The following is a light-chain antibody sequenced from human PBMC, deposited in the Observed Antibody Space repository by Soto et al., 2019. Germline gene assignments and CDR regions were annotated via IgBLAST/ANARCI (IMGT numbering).Light chain of an antibody. CDR3: SSYAGSNRVL. CDR1: SSDVGGYNY. Sequence: QSALTQPPSASGSPGQSVTISCTGTSSDVGGYNYVSWYQQHPGKAPKLMIYEVTKRPSGVPDRFSGTKSANTASLTVSGLQVEDEADYYCSSYAGSNRVLFGGGTQLTVL. V-gene: IGLV2-8*01. CDR2: EVT. J-gene: IGLJ2*01.